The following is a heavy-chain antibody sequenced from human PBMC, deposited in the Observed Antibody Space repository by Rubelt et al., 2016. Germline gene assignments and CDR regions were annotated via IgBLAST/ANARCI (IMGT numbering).Heavy chain of an antibody. CDR2: DNFSGNA. Sequence: QVQLQESDPGLLKPSETLSLTCTVSGGSISSSSYYWGWVRQPQGKGLEWIGNDNFSGNAYYNPALGSGFTFSFDTSKNHFSLRLTSVTAADTAMYYCVRHTVTLTWDYFYDMDVWGKGTTVTVSS. J-gene: IGHJ6*03. CDR3: VRHTVTLTWDYFYDMDV. CDR1: GGSISSSSYY. V-gene: IGHV4-39*01. D-gene: IGHD3-9*01.